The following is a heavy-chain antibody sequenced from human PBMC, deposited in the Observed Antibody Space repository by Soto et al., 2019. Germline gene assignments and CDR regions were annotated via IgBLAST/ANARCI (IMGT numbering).Heavy chain of an antibody. CDR3: ARYKNY. J-gene: IGHJ4*02. CDR2: IYSGGST. Sequence: GGSLRLSCAASGFTVSSNYMSWVRQAPGKGLEWVSVIYSGGSTYYTDSVKGRFIIFRDNSKNTLYLQMNSLRVEDTAVYYCARYKNYWGQGSLVTVSS. V-gene: IGHV3-66*01. CDR1: GFTVSSNY. D-gene: IGHD1-20*01.